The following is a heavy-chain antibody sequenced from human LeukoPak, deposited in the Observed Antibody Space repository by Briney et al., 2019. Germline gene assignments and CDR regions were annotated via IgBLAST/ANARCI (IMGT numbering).Heavy chain of an antibody. Sequence: SETLSLTCAVYGGSFSGYYWSWIRQPPGKGLEWIGEINHSGSTNYNPSLKSRVTISVDTSKNQFSLKLSSVTAADTAVYYCARDTPSGAVAALDYWGQGTLVTVSS. D-gene: IGHD6-19*01. CDR2: INHSGST. V-gene: IGHV4-34*01. J-gene: IGHJ4*02. CDR1: GGSFSGYY. CDR3: ARDTPSGAVAALDY.